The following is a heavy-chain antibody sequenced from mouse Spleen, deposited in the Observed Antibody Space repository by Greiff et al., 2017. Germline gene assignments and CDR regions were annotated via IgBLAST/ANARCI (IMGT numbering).Heavy chain of an antibody. CDR2: INPNNGGT. J-gene: IGHJ2*01. V-gene: IGHV1-18*01. CDR3: ARSPYYGNYVYFDY. D-gene: IGHD2-10*01. CDR1: GYTFTDYN. Sequence: EVQLQQSGPELVKPGASVKIPCKASGYTFTDYNMDWVKQSHGKSLEWIGDINPNNGGTIYNQKFKGKATLTVDKSSSTAYMELRSLTSEDTAVYYCARSPYYGNYVYFDYWGQGTTLTVSS.